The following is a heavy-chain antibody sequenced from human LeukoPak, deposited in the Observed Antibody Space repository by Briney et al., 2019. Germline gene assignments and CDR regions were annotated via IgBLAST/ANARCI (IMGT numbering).Heavy chain of an antibody. D-gene: IGHD4-17*01. CDR1: GDSIGSGKSY. V-gene: IGHV4-31*03. CDR2: IDSSGGT. J-gene: IGHJ6*03. CDR3: ARERGTVAFYYMDV. Sequence: SETLSLTCTVSGDSIGSGKSYWTWIRQRPGKGLEWIGYIDSSGGTYYNASLKSRLSMSLDTSKSQFSLRLRSVTAADTGVYYCARERGTVAFYYMDVWGTGTTVAVSS.